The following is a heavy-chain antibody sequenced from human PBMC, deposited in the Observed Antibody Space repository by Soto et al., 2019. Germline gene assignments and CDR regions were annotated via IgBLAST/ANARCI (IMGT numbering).Heavy chain of an antibody. CDR1: GFTFSSYG. V-gene: IGHV3-30*03. Sequence: PGGSLRLSCAASGFTFSSYGMHWVRQAPGKGLEWVAVISYDGSNKYYADSVKGRFTISRDNSKNTLYLQMNSLRAEDTAVYYCATTRSMITFGGVIVMDRIPLPDRLPNFDYWGQGTLGTVSS. CDR3: ATTRSMITFGGVIVMDRIPLPDRLPNFDY. CDR2: ISYDGSNK. D-gene: IGHD3-16*02. J-gene: IGHJ4*02.